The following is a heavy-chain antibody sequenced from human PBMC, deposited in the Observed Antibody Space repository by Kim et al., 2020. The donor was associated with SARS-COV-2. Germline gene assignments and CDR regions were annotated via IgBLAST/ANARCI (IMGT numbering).Heavy chain of an antibody. CDR1: GGSISSSNW. CDR3: ARVGGSGWPPPAIGIVGATADYYWGMDV. J-gene: IGHJ6*01. D-gene: IGHD1-26*01. Sequence: SDTLSLTCAVSGGSISSSNWWSWVRQPPGKGLEWIGAIYHSGSTNYNPPLKSRVTISVDKSKNQFSLELSSVTAADTAVYYCARVGGSGWPPPAIGIVGATADYYWGMDVRGEGTTVTVS. CDR2: IYHSGST. V-gene: IGHV4-4*02.